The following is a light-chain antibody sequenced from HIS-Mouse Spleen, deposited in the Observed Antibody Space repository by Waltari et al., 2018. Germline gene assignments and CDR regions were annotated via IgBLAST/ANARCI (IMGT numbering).Light chain of an antibody. CDR3: YSTDSSGNHRV. CDR2: EDS. J-gene: IGLJ2*01. V-gene: IGLV3-10*01. CDR1: ALPKNY. Sequence: SYELTQPPSVSVSPGQTARITCSGDALPKNYSYWYQQKSGQAPVLVIYEDSKRPSGIPERFSGSSSGTMATLTISGAQVEDEADYYCYSTDSSGNHRVFGGGTKLNVL.